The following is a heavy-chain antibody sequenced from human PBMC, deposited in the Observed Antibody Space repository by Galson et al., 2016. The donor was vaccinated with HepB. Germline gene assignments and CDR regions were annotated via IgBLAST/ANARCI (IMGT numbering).Heavy chain of an antibody. Sequence: LRLSCAASGFIFSRYGMHWVRQAPGKGPEWLAVTWYDGSNKYYADSVKGRFTISRDNSKNTLYLQMNSLRDEDTAVYYCAREAAVAAACLDYWGQGALVTVSS. CDR2: TWYDGSNK. CDR3: AREAAVAAACLDY. D-gene: IGHD6-19*01. J-gene: IGHJ4*02. V-gene: IGHV3-33*01. CDR1: GFIFSRYG.